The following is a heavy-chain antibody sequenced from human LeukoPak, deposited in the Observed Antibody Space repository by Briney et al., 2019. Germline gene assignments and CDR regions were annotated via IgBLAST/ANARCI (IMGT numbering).Heavy chain of an antibody. V-gene: IGHV3-11*06. J-gene: IGHJ5*02. CDR1: GFTFSDYY. Sequence: GGSLRLSCAASGFTFSDYYMSWIRQAPGKGLEWVSYISSSNSYTNYADSVKGRFYADSVKGRFTISRDNAKNTLYLQMNTLSPEDTAVYYCGRGVYWLDPWGQGTLVAVST. CDR2: ISSSNSYT. CDR3: GRGVYWLDP.